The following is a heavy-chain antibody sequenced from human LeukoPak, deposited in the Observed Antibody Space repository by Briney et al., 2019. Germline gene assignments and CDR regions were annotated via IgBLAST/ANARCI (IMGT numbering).Heavy chain of an antibody. CDR1: GGSISSYY. V-gene: IGHV4-4*09. D-gene: IGHD1-26*01. J-gene: IGHJ6*03. CDR2: IYTSGST. Sequence: SETLPLTCTVSGGSISSYYWSWIRQPPGKGLEWIGYIYTSGSTNYNPSLKSRVTISVDTSKNQFSLKLSSVTAADTAVYYCASYSGSYYSPVANYYYYYMDVWGKGTTVTVSS. CDR3: ASYSGSYYSPVANYYYYYMDV.